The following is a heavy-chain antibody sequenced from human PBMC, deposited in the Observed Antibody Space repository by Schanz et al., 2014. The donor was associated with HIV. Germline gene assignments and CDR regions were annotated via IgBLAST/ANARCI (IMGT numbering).Heavy chain of an antibody. CDR1: GFTFSNFA. CDR3: VRVNSYYYYYGMDV. J-gene: IGHJ6*02. CDR2: IWYDGSYK. Sequence: QVQLVESGGGVVQPGRSLRLSCAASGFTFSNFAMHWVRQAPGKGLEWAAVIWYDGSYKYYADSVKGRFTISRDNPKNTLYLQMNSLRAEDTAVYYCVRVNSYYYYYGMDVWGQGTTVTVSS. V-gene: IGHV3-33*01.